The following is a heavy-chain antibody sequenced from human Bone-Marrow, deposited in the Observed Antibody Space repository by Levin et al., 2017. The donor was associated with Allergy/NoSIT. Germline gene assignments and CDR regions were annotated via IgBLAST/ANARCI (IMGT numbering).Heavy chain of an antibody. Sequence: GESLKISCAASGFTVSSNYMSWVRQAPGKGPEWVSVLYSCGSTYYADSVNGRFTIPRDNSKNTLYLQMNSLTAEDTAVYYCARGWFGELLYHWGQGTLVTVSS. D-gene: IGHD3-10*01. CDR2: LYSCGST. CDR3: ARGWFGELLYH. J-gene: IGHJ5*02. CDR1: GFTVSSNY. V-gene: IGHV3-53*01.